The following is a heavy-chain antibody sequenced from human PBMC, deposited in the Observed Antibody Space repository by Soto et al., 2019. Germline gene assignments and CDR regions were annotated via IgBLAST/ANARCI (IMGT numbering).Heavy chain of an antibody. CDR3: ARHPAYCGGDCDTRTSLLRGNFDY. CDR1: GYSSTSYW. D-gene: IGHD2-21*02. J-gene: IGHJ4*02. Sequence: PGESLKISCKGSGYSSTSYWIGWVRQMPGKGLEWMGIIYPGDSDTRYSPSFQGQVTISADKSISTAYLQWSSLKASDTAMYYCARHPAYCGGDCDTRTSLLRGNFDYWGQGTLVTSPQ. V-gene: IGHV5-51*01. CDR2: IYPGDSDT.